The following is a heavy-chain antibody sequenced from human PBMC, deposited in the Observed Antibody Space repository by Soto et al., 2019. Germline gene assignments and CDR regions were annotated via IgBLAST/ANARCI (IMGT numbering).Heavy chain of an antibody. D-gene: IGHD3-10*01. V-gene: IGHV3-23*01. J-gene: IGHJ3*02. CDR1: GFTFSSYA. CDR3: AKVSVRAGAFDI. Sequence: EAQLLESGGGLVQPGGSLRLSCAASGFTFSSYAMSWVRQAPGKGLEWVSAISGSGGSTYYADSVKGRFTISRDNSKNTLYLQMNSLRAEDTAVYYCAKVSVRAGAFDIWGQGTMVTVSS. CDR2: ISGSGGST.